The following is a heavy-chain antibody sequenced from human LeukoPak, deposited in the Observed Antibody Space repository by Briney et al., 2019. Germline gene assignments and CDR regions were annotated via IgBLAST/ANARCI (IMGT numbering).Heavy chain of an antibody. CDR1: EFSFETYW. D-gene: IGHD5-24*01. V-gene: IGHV3-7*01. CDR3: ARGETMDV. Sequence: GGSLRLSCVALEFSFETYWMSWVRQASGKGPEWVANINEDGSEKHYVGSVRGRLTISRDNADNSLHLQMNSLRPEDMAVYYCARGETMDVWGKGTTVTVSS. CDR2: INEDGSEK. J-gene: IGHJ6*03.